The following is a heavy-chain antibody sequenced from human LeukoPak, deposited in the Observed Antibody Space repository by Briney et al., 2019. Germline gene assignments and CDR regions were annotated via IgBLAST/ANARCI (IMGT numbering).Heavy chain of an antibody. CDR1: GFTFSSYA. CDR3: AKRTKHTIAVADYFDY. J-gene: IGHJ4*02. V-gene: IGHV3-23*01. D-gene: IGHD6-19*01. Sequence: GGSLRLSCAASGFTFSSYAMSWVRQAPGKGLEWVSAISGSGGSTYYADSVKGRFTISRDNSKNTLYLQMNSLRAEDTAVYYCAKRTKHTIAVADYFDYWGQGTLVTVSS. CDR2: ISGSGGST.